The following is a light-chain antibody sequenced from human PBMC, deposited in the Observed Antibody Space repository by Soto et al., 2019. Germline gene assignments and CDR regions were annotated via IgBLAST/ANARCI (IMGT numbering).Light chain of an antibody. CDR1: QSISSSF. V-gene: IGKV3-20*01. J-gene: IGKJ1*01. CDR2: GAS. CDR3: QQYGTSFPWT. Sequence: EIVLTQSPGTLSLSPGERATLSCRASQSISSSFLAWYQQKPGQAPRLLIYGASSRAIGIPDRSSGSGSGTDFTLTISRLEPEDFAVYYCQQYGTSFPWTFGQGTKVEIK.